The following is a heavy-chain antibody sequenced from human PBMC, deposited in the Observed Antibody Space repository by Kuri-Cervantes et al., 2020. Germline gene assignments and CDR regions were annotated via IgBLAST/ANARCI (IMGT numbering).Heavy chain of an antibody. CDR2: INPNSGGT. V-gene: IGHV1-2*02. CDR1: GYTLTGYY. D-gene: IGHD1-26*01. Sequence: ASVKVSCKASGYTLTGYYMHWVRQAPGQGLEWMGWINPNSGGTNYAQKFQGRVTMTRDMSFSTAYMELSRLRSDDTAVYYCARSSGTLDYYYMDVWGKGTTVTVSS. CDR3: ARSSGTLDYYYMDV. J-gene: IGHJ6*03.